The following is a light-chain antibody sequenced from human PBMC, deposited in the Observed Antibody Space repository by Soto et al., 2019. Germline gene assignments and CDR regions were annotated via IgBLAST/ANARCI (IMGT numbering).Light chain of an antibody. CDR2: TYD. CDR3: AAWDDRVNGVV. CDR1: SSNIGTYT. J-gene: IGLJ2*01. V-gene: IGLV1-44*01. Sequence: QAVVTQPPSVSGTSGRSITISCSGGSSNIGTYTLNWYQHLPGTAPKLLFSTYDQRPSGVADRFSGSKSGTSASLAISGLQSEDEADYYCAAWDDRVNGVVFGGGTKLTV.